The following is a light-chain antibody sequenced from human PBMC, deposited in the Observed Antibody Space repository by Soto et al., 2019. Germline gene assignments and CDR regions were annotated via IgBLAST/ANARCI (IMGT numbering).Light chain of an antibody. CDR2: GNS. J-gene: IGLJ2*01. CDR1: SSNIGAGYD. CDR3: QSYDSSLSGSDVV. V-gene: IGLV1-40*01. Sequence: QSVLTQPPSVSGAPGQRVTISCTGSSSNIGAGYDVHWYQQLPGTAPKLLIYGNSNRPSGVPDRFSGSKSGTSASLAITGXXAXDEADYYCQSYDSSLSGSDVVFGGGTKLTVL.